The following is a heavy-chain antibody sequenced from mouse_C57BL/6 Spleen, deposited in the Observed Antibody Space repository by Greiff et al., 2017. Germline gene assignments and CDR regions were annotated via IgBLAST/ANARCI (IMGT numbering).Heavy chain of an antibody. J-gene: IGHJ3*01. V-gene: IGHV2-2*01. CDR2: IWSGGST. Sequence: QVQLQQPGPGLVQPSQSLSITCTVSGFSLTSYGVHWVRQSPGKGLEWLGVIWSGGSTDYNAAFISRLSISKDNSKSPVFFKMNSLQAEDAAVYYCAREDGSSPGWFAYWGQGTLVTVSA. D-gene: IGHD1-1*01. CDR1: GFSLTSYG. CDR3: AREDGSSPGWFAY.